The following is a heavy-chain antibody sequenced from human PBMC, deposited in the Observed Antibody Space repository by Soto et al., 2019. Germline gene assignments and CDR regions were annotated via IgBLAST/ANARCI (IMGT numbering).Heavy chain of an antibody. J-gene: IGHJ4*02. Sequence: EVQLVESGGGLVQPGGSLRLSCAASGFTFSSYGMNWVRQAPGKGLEWVSYISSSGTIYYADSVKGRFTISRDNAKNSLYLQMNSLRDEDTAVYHCARSLLRNARFDYWGQGTLVTVSS. CDR2: ISSSGTI. V-gene: IGHV3-48*02. CDR1: GFTFSSYG. D-gene: IGHD1-1*01. CDR3: ARSLLRNARFDY.